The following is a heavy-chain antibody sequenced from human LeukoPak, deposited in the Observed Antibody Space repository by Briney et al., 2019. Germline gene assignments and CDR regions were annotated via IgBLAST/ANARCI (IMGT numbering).Heavy chain of an antibody. CDR3: AKIDCSSTSCYGGPNWFDP. CDR2: MNPNSGNT. V-gene: IGHV1-8*03. J-gene: IGHJ5*02. D-gene: IGHD2-2*01. Sequence: GASVKVSCKASGYTFTSYDINWVRQATGQGLEWMGWMNPNSGNTGYAQKFQGRVTITRNTSISTAYMELSSLRSEDTAVYYCAKIDCSSTSCYGGPNWFDPWGQGTLVTVSS. CDR1: GYTFTSYD.